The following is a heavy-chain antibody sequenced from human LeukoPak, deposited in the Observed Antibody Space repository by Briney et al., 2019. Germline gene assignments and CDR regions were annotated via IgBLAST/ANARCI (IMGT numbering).Heavy chain of an antibody. Sequence: GGSLRPSCAASGFTFSSYWMHWVRQAPGKGLVWVSRINSDGSSTSYADSVKGRFTISRDNAKNTLYLQMNSLRAEDTAVYYCAGYCSSTSCPQTDYWGQGTLVTVSS. D-gene: IGHD2-2*01. CDR2: INSDGSST. CDR1: GFTFSSYW. CDR3: AGYCSSTSCPQTDY. J-gene: IGHJ4*02. V-gene: IGHV3-74*01.